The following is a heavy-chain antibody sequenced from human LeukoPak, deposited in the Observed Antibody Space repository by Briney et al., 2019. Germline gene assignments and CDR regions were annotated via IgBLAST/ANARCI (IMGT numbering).Heavy chain of an antibody. D-gene: IGHD3-10*01. Sequence: SETLSLTCTVSGGSISSSSYHWGWIRQPPGKGLEWIGSIYYSGSTYYNPSLKSRVTISVDTSKNQFSLKLSSVTAADTAVYYCASQRTTMVRGAFSSPHNDYWGQGTLVTVPS. CDR3: ASQRTTMVRGAFSSPHNDY. CDR2: IYYSGST. J-gene: IGHJ4*02. V-gene: IGHV4-39*01. CDR1: GGSISSSSYH.